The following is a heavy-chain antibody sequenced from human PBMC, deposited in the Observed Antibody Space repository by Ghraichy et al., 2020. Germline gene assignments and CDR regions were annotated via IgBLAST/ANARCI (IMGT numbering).Heavy chain of an antibody. V-gene: IGHV2-70*11. CDR3: ARTTRRGAVVPGIDF. Sequence: SGPTLVKPTQTLTLTCTFSGFSLSTRGMCVSWIRQPPGKALEWLARIDWDDDKHYITSLKTRLTISKDTSKNQVVLTMTNMDPVDTATYYCARTTRRGAVVPGIDFWGQGIPVTVSS. CDR2: IDWDDDK. D-gene: IGHD4-23*01. CDR1: GFSLSTRGMC. J-gene: IGHJ4*02.